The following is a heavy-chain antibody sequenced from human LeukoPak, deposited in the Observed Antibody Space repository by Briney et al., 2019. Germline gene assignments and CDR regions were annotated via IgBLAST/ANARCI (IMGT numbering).Heavy chain of an antibody. Sequence: SETLSLTCAVSGGSISSYNWWSWVRQPPGKGLEWIGENYHGGSINYNPSLKSRVTISLGKSKNQFSLRLSSVTAADTAVYYCARERSTSGTDSDCYFDLWGRGTLVTVSS. D-gene: IGHD1-1*01. CDR1: GGSISSYNW. V-gene: IGHV4-4*02. CDR3: ARERSTSGTDSDCYFDL. J-gene: IGHJ2*01. CDR2: NYHGGSI.